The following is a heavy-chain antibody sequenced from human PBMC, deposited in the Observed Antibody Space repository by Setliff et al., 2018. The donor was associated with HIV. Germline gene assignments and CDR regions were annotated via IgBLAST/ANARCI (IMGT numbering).Heavy chain of an antibody. CDR3: VREDAGSGSYYLDF. J-gene: IGHJ4*02. CDR1: GDSMSSGDYS. CDR2: IYPSGRT. Sequence: SETLSLTCAVSGDSMSSGDYSWNWIRQSPGKGLEWIGYIYPSGRTYYNPSLKNRVTMSIDRSKKQFSLNLSSVAAADTALYFCVREDAGSGSYYLDFWGQGILVTVSS. V-gene: IGHV4-30-2*06. D-gene: IGHD3-10*01.